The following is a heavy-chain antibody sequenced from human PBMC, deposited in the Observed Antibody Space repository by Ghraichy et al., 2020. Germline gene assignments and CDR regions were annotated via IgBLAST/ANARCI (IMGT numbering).Heavy chain of an antibody. Sequence: SETLSLTCAVSGGSINSGSFSWSWIRQSPGKGLEGIGYIYHRGTTYYNPSLKSRVTISLDESKNQFSLRLNSVTAADTAVYYCARAPYDDDGFYDDGFDIWGQGTMITVSS. D-gene: IGHD3-22*01. V-gene: IGHV4-30-2*06. CDR3: ARAPYDDDGFYDDGFDI. CDR2: IYHRGTT. CDR1: GGSINSGSFS. J-gene: IGHJ3*02.